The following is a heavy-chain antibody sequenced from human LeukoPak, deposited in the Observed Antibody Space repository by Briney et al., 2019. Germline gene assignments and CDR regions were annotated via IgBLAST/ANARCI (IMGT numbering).Heavy chain of an antibody. V-gene: IGHV4-59*08. CDR3: ARQHSGSLGD. Sequence: PSETLSLTCTVSGGSISSYYWSWIRQPPGKGLEWIEYIYYSGSTNYNPSLKSRVTISVDTSKNQFSLKLSSVTAADTAVYYCARQHSGSLGDWGQGTLVTVSS. CDR1: GGSISSYY. J-gene: IGHJ4*02. D-gene: IGHD5-12*01. CDR2: IYYSGST.